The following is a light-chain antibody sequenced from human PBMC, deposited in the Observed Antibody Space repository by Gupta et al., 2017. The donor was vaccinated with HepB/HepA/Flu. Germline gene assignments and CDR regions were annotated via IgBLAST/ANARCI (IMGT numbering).Light chain of an antibody. V-gene: IGLV3-1*01. CDR1: KLGDKY. J-gene: IGLJ2*01. CDR2: QDS. Sequence: SYELTQPPSVSVSPGQTASITCSGDKLGDKYVCWYQQKPAQPPVLVIYQDSKRPSGIPERFSGSNSGNTATLTISVPQAVDAADYYCQAWDTNTASVFGGGTELTVL. CDR3: QAWDTNTASV.